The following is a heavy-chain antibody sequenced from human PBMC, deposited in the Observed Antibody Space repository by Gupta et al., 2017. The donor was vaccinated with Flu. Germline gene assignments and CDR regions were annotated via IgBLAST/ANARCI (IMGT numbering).Heavy chain of an antibody. CDR1: GFTFSSYD. Sequence: EVQLVESGGGLVQPGGSLRLSCAASGFTFSSYDMHWVRQATGKGLEWVSAIGTAGDTYYPGSVKGRFTISRENAKNSLYLQMNSLRAGDTAVYYCARGNYYDSSGPLFDYWGQGTLVTVSS. V-gene: IGHV3-13*04. CDR3: ARGNYYDSSGPLFDY. D-gene: IGHD3-22*01. J-gene: IGHJ4*02. CDR2: IGTAGDT.